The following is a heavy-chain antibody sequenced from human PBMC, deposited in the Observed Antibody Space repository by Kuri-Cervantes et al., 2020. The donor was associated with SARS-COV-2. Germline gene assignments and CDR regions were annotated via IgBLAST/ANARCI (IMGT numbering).Heavy chain of an antibody. D-gene: IGHD2-15*01. Sequence: ASVKVSCKASGYTFTSYSMHWVRQAPGQGLEWMGIINPSGGSTTYTQKLQGRVTMTSDTSTNTVYMELRSLRSDDTAVYYCARVVVGYCSGGSCPGYMDVWGKGTTVTVSS. J-gene: IGHJ6*03. CDR2: INPSGGST. CDR1: GYTFTSYS. V-gene: IGHV1-46*01. CDR3: ARVVVGYCSGGSCPGYMDV.